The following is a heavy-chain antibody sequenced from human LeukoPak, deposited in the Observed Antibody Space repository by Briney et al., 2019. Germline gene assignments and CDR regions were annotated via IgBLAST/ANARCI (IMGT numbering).Heavy chain of an antibody. CDR1: GYTFTGYY. CDR2: INPNSGGT. CDR3: AKGQDPKGIVVVRNYMDV. V-gene: IGHV1-2*02. J-gene: IGHJ6*03. D-gene: IGHD2-2*01. Sequence: ASVKVSCKASGYTFTGYYMHWVRQAPGQGLEWMGWINPNSGGTNYAQKFQGRVTMTRDTSISTAYMELSRLRSDDTAVYYCAKGQDPKGIVVVRNYMDVWRKGTTVTVSS.